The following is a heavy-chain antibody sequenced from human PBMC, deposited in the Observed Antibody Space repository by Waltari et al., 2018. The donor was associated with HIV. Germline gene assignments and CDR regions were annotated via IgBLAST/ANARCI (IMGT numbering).Heavy chain of an antibody. J-gene: IGHJ4*02. V-gene: IGHV3-7*01. CDR1: GFSFGSFW. Sequence: LEESGGGAVQPGESLRLSCEASGFSFGSFWMSWVRQVSGKGLEWVADIKEDGGERNVVDSVKGRFTVARDNAKNLLSLKMDNLKMEDSGIYYCARGAGSVWGQGTLVTVSS. CDR3: ARGAGSV. CDR2: IKEDGGER.